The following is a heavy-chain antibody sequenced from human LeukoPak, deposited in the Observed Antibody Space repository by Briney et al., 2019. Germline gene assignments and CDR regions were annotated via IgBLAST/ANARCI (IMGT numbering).Heavy chain of an antibody. Sequence: GGSLRLSCAGSGFIFNNYAMHWVRQPPGKGLEWASGISWNSGSIDYADSVKGRFTISRDNAKNSLYLQMNSLRVEDTAFYYCAKDNRRHYTSGPNPDSLHWGQGALVTVSS. CDR2: ISWNSGSI. CDR3: AKDNRRHYTSGPNPDSLH. V-gene: IGHV3-9*01. J-gene: IGHJ4*02. CDR1: GFIFNNYA. D-gene: IGHD6-19*01.